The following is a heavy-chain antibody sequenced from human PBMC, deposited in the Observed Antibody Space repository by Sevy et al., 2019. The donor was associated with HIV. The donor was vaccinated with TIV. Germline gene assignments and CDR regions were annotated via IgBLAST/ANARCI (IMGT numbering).Heavy chain of an antibody. CDR1: GGSISSYY. CDR3: ARVWAPVLRYYDSSGPLVDY. Sequence: SETLSLTCTVSGGSISSYYWSWIRQPPGKGLEWIGYIYYGGSTNYNPSLKSRFTISVDTSKNQFSLKLSSVTAADTAVYYCARVWAPVLRYYDSSGPLVDYWGQGTLVTVSS. V-gene: IGHV4-59*13. D-gene: IGHD3-22*01. J-gene: IGHJ4*02. CDR2: IYYGGST.